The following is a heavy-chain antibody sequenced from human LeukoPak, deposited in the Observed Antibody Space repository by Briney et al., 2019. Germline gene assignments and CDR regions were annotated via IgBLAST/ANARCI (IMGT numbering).Heavy chain of an antibody. J-gene: IGHJ4*02. D-gene: IGHD3-3*01. CDR3: ARHPFFNPFDY. CDR2: IYITGNT. CDR1: GASISSDY. Sequence: SQTLSLTCTVSGASISSDYWSWIRQPPGKGLEWIGYIYITGNTNYSPSLKSRVTMSLDTSKNQFSLKLSSVTATDTAVYYCARHPFFNPFDYWGLGTLVTVSS. V-gene: IGHV4-59*08.